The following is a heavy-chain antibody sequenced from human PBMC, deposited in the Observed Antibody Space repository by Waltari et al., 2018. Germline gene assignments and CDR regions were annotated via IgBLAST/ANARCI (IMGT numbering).Heavy chain of an antibody. Sequence: QVRLEQSGSQLKQPGASVKISCKASGYIFTDFAMNWVRQAPGQGLTWLGWNNAKTGNTTEARRVRGRFSYSVDRFVRTEYLDISRIESDDSAVYCCTRDPSIATPHANYWGQGTLVTVSS. CDR2: NNAKTGNT. D-gene: IGHD6-13*01. J-gene: IGHJ4*02. CDR1: GYIFTDFA. V-gene: IGHV7-4-1*02. CDR3: TRDPSIATPHANY.